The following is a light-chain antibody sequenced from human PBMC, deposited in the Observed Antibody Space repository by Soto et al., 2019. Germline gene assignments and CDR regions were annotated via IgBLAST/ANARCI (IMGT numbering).Light chain of an antibody. CDR3: QQRSNWPT. Sequence: EIVLPQSPGTLSLSPGERATLSCRASQSVSSNLAWYQQKPGQAPRLLIYDASNRATGIPARFSGSGSGTDFTLTISSLEPEDFAVYYCQQRSNWPTFGQGTRLEIK. V-gene: IGKV3-11*01. CDR1: QSVSSN. CDR2: DAS. J-gene: IGKJ5*01.